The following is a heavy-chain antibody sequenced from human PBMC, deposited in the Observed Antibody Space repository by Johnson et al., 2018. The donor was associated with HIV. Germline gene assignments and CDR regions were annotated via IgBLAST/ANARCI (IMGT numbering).Heavy chain of an antibody. V-gene: IGHV3-7*05. CDR1: GFTFDDYA. D-gene: IGHD2-2*01. J-gene: IGHJ3*02. Sequence: VHLVESGGGVVRPGGSLRLSCAAYGFTFDDYAMSWVRQAPGKGLEYVANVNQDGSAKFYVDSVKGRFTISRDNAKNSLYLQMNSLRAEDTALYYCARERRSTNTWYVRDAFDIWGQGTMVTVSS. CDR2: VNQDGSAK. CDR3: ARERRSTNTWYVRDAFDI.